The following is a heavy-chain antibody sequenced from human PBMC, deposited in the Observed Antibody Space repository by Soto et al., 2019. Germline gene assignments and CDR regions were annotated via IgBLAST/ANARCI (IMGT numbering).Heavy chain of an antibody. CDR2: IYPGDSDT. D-gene: IGHD6-13*01. V-gene: IGHV5-51*01. J-gene: IGHJ5*02. CDR3: ATNEYSSSWYWFDP. Sequence: GESLKISCKGSGYSFTSYWIGWVRQMPGKGLEWMGIIYPGDSDTRYSPSFQGQVTISADNAISTAFLQWSSMKASDTAMYYCATNEYSSSWYWFDPWGQGTLVTVSS. CDR1: GYSFTSYW.